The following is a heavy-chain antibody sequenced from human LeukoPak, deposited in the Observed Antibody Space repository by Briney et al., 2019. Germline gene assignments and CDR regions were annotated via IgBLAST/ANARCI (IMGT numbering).Heavy chain of an antibody. CDR2: ITSSNTYI. J-gene: IGHJ4*02. Sequence: GGSLRLSCAAPGFNVTSYSLNWVRQAPGKGLESLSSITSSNTYIYYADSVRGRFTISRDSARNSLYLQMNSLRGEDTAVYYCMSYVGRSDDHWGQGTLVTVSS. V-gene: IGHV3-21*01. CDR3: MSYVGRSDDH. CDR1: GFNVTSYS. D-gene: IGHD1-26*01.